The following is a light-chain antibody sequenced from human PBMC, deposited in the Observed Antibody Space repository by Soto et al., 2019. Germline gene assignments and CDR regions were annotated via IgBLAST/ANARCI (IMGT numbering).Light chain of an antibody. V-gene: IGLV2-23*02. CDR2: EVS. CDR1: SSDVGSYF. J-gene: IGLJ3*02. Sequence: QSALTQPASVSGSPGQSIIISCTGTSSDVGSYFVSWYQQHPGKAPKLMIYEVSKRPSGVSNRFSGSKSGNTASLTISGLQPEDEADYYCCSYAGNSGVFGGGTKLTVL. CDR3: CSYAGNSGV.